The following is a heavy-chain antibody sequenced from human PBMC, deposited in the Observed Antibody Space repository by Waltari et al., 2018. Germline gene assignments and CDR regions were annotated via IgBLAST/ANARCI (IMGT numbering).Heavy chain of an antibody. CDR3: ARYAAAGTYYYYYYMDV. CDR1: GGSISSYY. J-gene: IGHJ6*03. CDR2: IYYSGST. Sequence: QVQLQESGPGLVKPSETLSLTCTVSGGSISSYYWSWIRQPPGKGLEWIGYIYYSGSTNYNPSLKSRVTISVDTSKNQFSLKLSSVTAADTAVYYSARYAAAGTYYYYYYMDVWGKGTTVTISS. D-gene: IGHD6-13*01. V-gene: IGHV4-59*01.